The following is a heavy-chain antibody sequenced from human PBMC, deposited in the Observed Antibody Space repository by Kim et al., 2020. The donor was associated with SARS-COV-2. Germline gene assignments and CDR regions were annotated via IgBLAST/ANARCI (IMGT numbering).Heavy chain of an antibody. Sequence: GGSLRLSCAASGFTFSSYAMHWVRQAPGKGLEWVAVISYDGSNKYYADSVKGRFTISRDNSKNTLYLQMNSLRAEDTAVYYCAREQLLWFGELLVPKAPYDCWGQGTLVTVSS. CDR3: AREQLLWFGELLVPKAPYDC. D-gene: IGHD3-10*01. J-gene: IGHJ4*02. CDR1: GFTFSSYA. V-gene: IGHV3-30*04. CDR2: ISYDGSNK.